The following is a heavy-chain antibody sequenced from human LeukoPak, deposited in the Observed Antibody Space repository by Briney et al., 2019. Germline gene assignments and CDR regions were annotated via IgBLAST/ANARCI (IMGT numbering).Heavy chain of an antibody. CDR1: GGSIFNYY. CDR3: ARRVYYDASGYHPTAGYFDL. D-gene: IGHD3-22*01. Sequence: SETLSLTCTVSGGSIFNYYWHWIRQSPGKGLEWVGYVYANGITAYNPSLRSRGSMSIDTYRSQFSLRLTSVTAADTATYYCARRVYYDASGYHPTAGYFDLWGRGTLVSVSS. CDR2: VYANGIT. J-gene: IGHJ2*01. V-gene: IGHV4-4*08.